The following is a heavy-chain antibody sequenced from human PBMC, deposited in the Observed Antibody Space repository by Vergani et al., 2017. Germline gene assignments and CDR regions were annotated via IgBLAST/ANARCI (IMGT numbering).Heavy chain of an antibody. CDR2: IYYSGST. V-gene: IGHV4-59*01. CDR1: GGSISSYY. CDR3: AGVKTYYDSSGYYASVGVWYVDI. D-gene: IGHD3-22*01. J-gene: IGHJ3*02. Sequence: QVQLQESGPGLVKPSETLSLTCTVSGGSISSYYWSWIRQPPGKGLEGIGYIYYSGSTNYNPSLKSRVTISVDTAKTQFSLKLSSVTAADTAVYYCAGVKTYYDSSGYYASVGVWYVDIWGQGTMVTVSS.